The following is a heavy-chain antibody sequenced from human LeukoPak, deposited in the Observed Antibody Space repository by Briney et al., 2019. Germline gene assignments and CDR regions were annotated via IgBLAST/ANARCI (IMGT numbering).Heavy chain of an antibody. CDR2: IYYSGST. Sequence: SATLSLTCTVSGGSISSYYWSWIRQPPGKGLEWIGYIYYSGSTNYNPSLKSRVTISVDTSKNQFSLKLSSVTAADTAVYYCARDSGYKEPFDPWGQGTLVTVSS. D-gene: IGHD1-14*01. CDR3: ARDSGYKEPFDP. J-gene: IGHJ5*02. V-gene: IGHV4-59*01. CDR1: GGSISSYY.